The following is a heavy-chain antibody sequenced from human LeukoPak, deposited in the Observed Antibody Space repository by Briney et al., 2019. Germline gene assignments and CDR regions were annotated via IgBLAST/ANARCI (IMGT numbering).Heavy chain of an antibody. Sequence: SETLSLTCTVSGGSISSYYWSWIRQPPGKGLEWIGYIYYSGSTNYNPSLKSRVTISVDTSKNQFSLKLSSVTAADTAVYYCATEGDSTAELAYWGQGTLVTVSS. D-gene: IGHD2/OR15-2a*01. CDR2: IYYSGST. CDR1: GGSISSYY. CDR3: ATEGDSTAELAY. J-gene: IGHJ4*02. V-gene: IGHV4-59*01.